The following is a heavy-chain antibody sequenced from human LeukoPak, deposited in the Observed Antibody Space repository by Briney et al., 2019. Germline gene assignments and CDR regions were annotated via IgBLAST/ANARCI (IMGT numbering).Heavy chain of an antibody. Sequence: GGSLRLSCAASGFTFSSYSMNRVRQAPGKGLEWVAFISSASSYIYYADSVEGRFTSSRDNAKTSMYLKMNRLRAEDTAVYYCARDPKSYGSGSYPYFDYWGQGILVTVSS. D-gene: IGHD3-10*01. J-gene: IGHJ4*02. V-gene: IGHV3-21*01. CDR1: GFTFSSYS. CDR2: ISSASSYI. CDR3: ARDPKSYGSGSYPYFDY.